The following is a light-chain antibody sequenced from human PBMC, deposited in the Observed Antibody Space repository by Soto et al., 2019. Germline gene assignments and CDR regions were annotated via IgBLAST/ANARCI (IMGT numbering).Light chain of an antibody. CDR3: QQYNTWPET. CDR2: DAS. V-gene: IGKV3-15*01. J-gene: IGKJ1*01. Sequence: EIVRTQSPGTLCVSPGERATLSCRASQSVSSNLAWYQQKVGQAPRVLIYDASTRATGLPGRFSGSGSGTEFTLTISSLQSEDFAVYYCQQYNTWPETFGQGTKV. CDR1: QSVSSN.